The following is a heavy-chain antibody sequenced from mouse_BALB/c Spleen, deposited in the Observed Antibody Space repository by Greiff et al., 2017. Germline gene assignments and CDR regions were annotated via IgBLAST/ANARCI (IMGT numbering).Heavy chain of an antibody. CDR2: ISSGGGNT. CDR1: GFTFSSYT. D-gene: IGHD4-1*01. Sequence: DVQLVESGGGLVKPGGSLKLSCAASGFTFSSYTMSWVRQTPEKRLEWVATISSGGGNTYYPDSVKGRFTISRDNAKNNLYLQMSSLRSEDTAVYYCARYSGTWAMDYWGQGTSVTVSS. V-gene: IGHV5-9*03. CDR3: ARYSGTWAMDY. J-gene: IGHJ4*01.